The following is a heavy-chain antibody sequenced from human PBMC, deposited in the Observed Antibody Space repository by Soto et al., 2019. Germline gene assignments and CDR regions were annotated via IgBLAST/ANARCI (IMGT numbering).Heavy chain of an antibody. CDR2: IMPVFPTP. V-gene: IGHV1-69*12. D-gene: IGHD1-1*01. CDR1: GGTFSTSA. CDR3: ARDKDRLQLGGNYYYILDV. J-gene: IGHJ6*02. Sequence: QVQLVQSGAEVKKPGSSVKVSWKASGGTFSTSAISWLRQAHGQGLEWVGGIMPVFPTPDYAQNFQGRVTITADESTTTAYLELTSLRADDTAVYYCARDKDRLQLGGNYYYILDVWAQGTAITVSS.